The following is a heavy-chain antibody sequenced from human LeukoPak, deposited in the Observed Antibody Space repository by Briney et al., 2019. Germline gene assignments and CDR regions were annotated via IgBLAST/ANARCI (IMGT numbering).Heavy chain of an antibody. CDR3: AKGAKYYYDSSGYITVPAYYYGMDV. Sequence: GGSLRLSCAASGFTFSSSAMSWVRQAPGKGPEWVSANSNNGGYTYYADSVQGRFTISRDNSKSTLCLQMNSLRAEDTAVYYCAKGAKYYYDSSGYITVPAYYYGMDVWGQGTTVTVSS. V-gene: IGHV3-23*01. CDR2: NSNNGGYT. CDR1: GFTFSSSA. J-gene: IGHJ6*02. D-gene: IGHD3-22*01.